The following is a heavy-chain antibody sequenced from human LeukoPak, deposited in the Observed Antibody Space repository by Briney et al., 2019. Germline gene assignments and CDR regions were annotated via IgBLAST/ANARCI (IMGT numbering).Heavy chain of an antibody. V-gene: IGHV4-59*01. Sequence: SETLSLTCTVSGGSISSYYWSWIRQPPGKGLEWIGYIYYSGSTNYNPSLKSRVTISVDTSKNQFSLKLSSVTAADTAVCYCARVLGSHSRERYCSSTSCSLYYYYYMDVWGKGTTVTVSS. CDR1: GGSISSYY. J-gene: IGHJ6*03. CDR3: ARVLGSHSRERYCSSTSCSLYYYYYMDV. CDR2: IYYSGST. D-gene: IGHD2-2*01.